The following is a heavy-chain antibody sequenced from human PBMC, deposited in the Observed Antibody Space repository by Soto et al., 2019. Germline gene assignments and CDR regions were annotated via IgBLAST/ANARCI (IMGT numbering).Heavy chain of an antibody. D-gene: IGHD3-16*01. CDR3: ATRGGTWHYYFDY. CDR1: GGSITSGDYF. CDR2: ISHTGNA. J-gene: IGHJ4*02. Sequence: PSETLSLTCSVSGGSITSGDYFWTWIRQPPGKGLEWIGYISHTGNAYYNPSLKSRGTISLDTSKNQFSLRLTSVTATDTAVYLCATRGGTWHYYFDYWGQGSLVTVSS. V-gene: IGHV4-30-4*01.